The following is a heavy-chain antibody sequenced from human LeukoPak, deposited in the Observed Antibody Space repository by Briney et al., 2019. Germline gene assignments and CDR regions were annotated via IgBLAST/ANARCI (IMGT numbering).Heavy chain of an antibody. J-gene: IGHJ3*02. V-gene: IGHV1-8*02. CDR2: MNPNSGNT. Sequence: ASVKVSCKASGYTFTSYGINWVRQATGQGLEWMGWMNPNSGNTGYAQRFQGRVTMTRNTSISTAYMELSSLRSEDTAVYYCARGRPYRDAFDIWGQGTMVTVSS. D-gene: IGHD1-26*01. CDR3: ARGRPYRDAFDI. CDR1: GYTFTSYG.